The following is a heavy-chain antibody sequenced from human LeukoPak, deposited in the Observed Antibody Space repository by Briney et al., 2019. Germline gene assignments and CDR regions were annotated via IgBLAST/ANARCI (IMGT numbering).Heavy chain of an antibody. J-gene: IGHJ6*02. CDR1: GYTFTGYY. CDR3: ARYGSGSYYGGMDV. Sequence: VASAKVSCKASGYTFTGYYMHWVRQAPGHGVEWMGWINPNSGGTNYAQKFQGRVTMTRDTSISTAYMELSRLRSDDTAVYYCARYGSGSYYGGMDVWGQGTTVTVSS. V-gene: IGHV1-2*02. CDR2: INPNSGGT. D-gene: IGHD3-10*01.